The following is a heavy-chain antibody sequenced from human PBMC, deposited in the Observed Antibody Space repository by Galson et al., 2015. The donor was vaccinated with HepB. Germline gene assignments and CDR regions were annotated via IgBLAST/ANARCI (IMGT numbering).Heavy chain of an antibody. V-gene: IGHV3-23*01. D-gene: IGHD1-20*01. CDR3: ANGGDGWLNWNDGFDY. J-gene: IGHJ4*02. Sequence: SLRLSCAASGFTFSSYAMSWVRQAPGKGLEWVSAISGSGGSTYYADSVKGRFTISRDNSKNTLYLQMNSLRAEDTAVYYCANGGDGWLNWNDGFDYWGQGTLVTVSS. CDR1: GFTFSSYA. CDR2: ISGSGGST.